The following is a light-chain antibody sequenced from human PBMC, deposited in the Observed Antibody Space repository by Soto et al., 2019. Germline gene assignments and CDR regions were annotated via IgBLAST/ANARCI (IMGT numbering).Light chain of an antibody. CDR2: LEVSGGY. CDR3: ETWDNNILV. Sequence: QLVLTQSSSASASLGSSVKLTCTLSSGHSSYIIAWHQQQPGKAPRYLMKLEVSGGYNKGSGVPDRFSGSSSGADRYLTISNLQFEDEADYYCETWDNNILVFGGGTKLTVL. V-gene: IGLV4-60*02. CDR1: SGHSSYI. J-gene: IGLJ2*01.